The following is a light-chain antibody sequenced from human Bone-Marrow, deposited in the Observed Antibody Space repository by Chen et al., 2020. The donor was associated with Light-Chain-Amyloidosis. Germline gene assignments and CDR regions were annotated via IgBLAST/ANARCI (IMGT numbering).Light chain of an antibody. CDR1: NIGSTS. V-gene: IGLV3-21*02. CDR2: DDS. J-gene: IGLJ3*02. Sequence: SYVLTQPSSVSVAPGQTATIASGGNNIGSTSVHWYQQTPGQVPLLVVYDDSDRPSGIPERLSGSNSGNTATLTISRVEAGDEADYYCQVWDRSSDRPVFGGGTKLTVL. CDR3: QVWDRSSDRPV.